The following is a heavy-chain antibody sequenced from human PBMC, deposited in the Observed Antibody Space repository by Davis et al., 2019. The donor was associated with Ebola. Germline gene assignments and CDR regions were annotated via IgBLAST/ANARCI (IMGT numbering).Heavy chain of an antibody. CDR2: IYYSGST. D-gene: IGHD5-12*01. Sequence: SETLSLTCTVSGGSISSGDYYWSWIRQPPGKGLEWIGYIYYSGSTYYNPSLKSRVTISVDTSKNQFSLKLNSVTAADTAVYYCARVDIVVGTTDYWGQGTLVTASS. J-gene: IGHJ4*02. CDR1: GGSISSGDYY. CDR3: ARVDIVVGTTDY. V-gene: IGHV4-30-4*01.